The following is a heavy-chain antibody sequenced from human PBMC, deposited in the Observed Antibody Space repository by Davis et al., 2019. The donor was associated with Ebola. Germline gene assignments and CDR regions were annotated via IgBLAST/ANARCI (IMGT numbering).Heavy chain of an antibody. CDR1: GGSISSYY. CDR2: INHSGST. V-gene: IGHV4-34*01. CDR3: ARWGHYYYDSSGYRKRNWFDP. J-gene: IGHJ5*02. Sequence: MPSETLSLTCTVSGGSISSYYWSWIRQPPGKALEWIGEINHSGSTIYNPSLKSRVTISVDTSKNQFSLKLSSVTAADTAVYYCARWGHYYYDSSGYRKRNWFDPWGQGTLVTVSS. D-gene: IGHD3-22*01.